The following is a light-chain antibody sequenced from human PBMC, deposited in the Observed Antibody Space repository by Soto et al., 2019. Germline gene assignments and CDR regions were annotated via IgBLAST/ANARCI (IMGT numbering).Light chain of an antibody. CDR1: QSVSSY. J-gene: IGKJ1*01. Sequence: EIVLTQSPATLSLSPGEGATLSCRASQSVSSYLAWYQQKPGKAPRLLIYDASIRATGIPARFSGSGSGTDFTLTISSLEPEDFAVYYCQQRSNQWTFGQGTKVEIK. V-gene: IGKV3-11*01. CDR2: DAS. CDR3: QQRSNQWT.